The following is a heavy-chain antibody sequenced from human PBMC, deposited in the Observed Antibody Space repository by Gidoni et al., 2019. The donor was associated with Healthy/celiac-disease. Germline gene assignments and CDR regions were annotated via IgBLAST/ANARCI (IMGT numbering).Heavy chain of an antibody. D-gene: IGHD3-10*01. CDR3: ARDDGRGDYYFDY. CDR1: GFPFSSYG. V-gene: IGHV3-33*01. J-gene: IGHJ4*02. CDR2: IWYDGSNK. Sequence: QVQLVASGGGVVQPGRSLRLSCAASGFPFSSYGMHWVRQAPGKGLEWVAVIWYDGSNKYYADSVKGRFTISRDNSKNTLYLQMNSLRAEDTAVYYCARDDGRGDYYFDYWGQGTLVTVSS.